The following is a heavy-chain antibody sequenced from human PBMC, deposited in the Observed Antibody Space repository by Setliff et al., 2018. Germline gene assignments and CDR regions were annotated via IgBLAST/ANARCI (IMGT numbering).Heavy chain of an antibody. V-gene: IGHV4-39*01. J-gene: IGHJ4*01. Sequence: SETLSLTCAVSDDSFTSSRYYWGWIRQAPGSGLEWIGSISYSGTPYYNASVESRVTISIDTSRNQFSLELRSVTVADTATYYCVRPGGTTVVARHFDYWGAGILVTVSS. CDR3: VRPGGTTVVARHFDY. CDR2: ISYSGTP. D-gene: IGHD2-15*01. CDR1: DDSFTSSRYY.